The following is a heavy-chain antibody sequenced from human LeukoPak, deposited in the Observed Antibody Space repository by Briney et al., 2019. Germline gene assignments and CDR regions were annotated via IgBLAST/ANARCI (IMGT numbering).Heavy chain of an antibody. Sequence: GGSLRLSCAASGFTFDDYGMSWVRQAPGKGLEWVSGINWNGGSTVYADSVKGRFTISRDNAKNSLYLQMNSLRAEDTALYYCARDGVGATTSGPYYFDYWGQGTLVTVSS. J-gene: IGHJ4*02. D-gene: IGHD1-26*01. CDR1: GFTFDDYG. V-gene: IGHV3-20*04. CDR3: ARDGVGATTSGPYYFDY. CDR2: INWNGGST.